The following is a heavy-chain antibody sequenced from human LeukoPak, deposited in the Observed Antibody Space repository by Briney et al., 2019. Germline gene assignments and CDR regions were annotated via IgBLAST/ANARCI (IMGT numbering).Heavy chain of an antibody. CDR1: EGTFSSYA. CDR3: ASPYYYDSSGYSAFDI. D-gene: IGHD3-22*01. V-gene: IGHV1-69*13. CDR2: IIPIFGTA. Sequence: SVKVSCKASEGTFSSYAISWVRQAPGQGLEWMGGIIPIFGTANYAQKFQGRVTITADESTSTAYMELSSLRSEDTAVYYCASPYYYDSSGYSAFDIWGQGTMVTVSS. J-gene: IGHJ3*02.